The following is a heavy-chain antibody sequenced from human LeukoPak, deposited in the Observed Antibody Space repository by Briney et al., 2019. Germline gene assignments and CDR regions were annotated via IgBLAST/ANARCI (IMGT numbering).Heavy chain of an antibody. V-gene: IGHV4-30-2*01. CDR1: GGSISSGGYS. Sequence: PSQTLSLTCTVSGGSISSGGYSWSWIRQHPGKGLEWIGYIYHSGSTYYNPSLKSRVTISVDRSKNQFSLKLSSVTAADTAVYYCARGRRGYCSSTSCYPGWFDPWGQGTLVTVSS. J-gene: IGHJ5*02. CDR3: ARGRRGYCSSTSCYPGWFDP. D-gene: IGHD2-2*01. CDR2: IYHSGST.